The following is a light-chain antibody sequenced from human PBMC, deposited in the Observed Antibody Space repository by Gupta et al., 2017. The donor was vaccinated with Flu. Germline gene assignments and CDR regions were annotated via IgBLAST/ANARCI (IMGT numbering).Light chain of an antibody. J-gene: IGKJ2*01. CDR1: QDISNY. CDR2: DAS. Sequence: DIQMTQSPSSLSASVGDRVTITCQASQDISNYLNWYQQKPGKAPKLLIYDASNLETGVPSRFSGSGYGTDFTFTISSLQPGDIATYYCQQYDNLPPYTFGQGTKLEIK. V-gene: IGKV1-33*01. CDR3: QQYDNLPPYT.